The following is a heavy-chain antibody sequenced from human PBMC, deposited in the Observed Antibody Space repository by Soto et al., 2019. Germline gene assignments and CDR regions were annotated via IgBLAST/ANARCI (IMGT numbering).Heavy chain of an antibody. Sequence: QVQLVESGGGVVQPGRSRRLSCAASGFTFSNYGMHWVRQAPGKGLEWVAAISYDGTNEYYADSVKGRFTISRDDPENPLLGQMNSLRPEDTVVYYCAKDLEPFGGPFGSDIWGQGTRVTVSS. CDR2: ISYDGTNE. CDR1: GFTFSNYG. CDR3: AKDLEPFGGPFGSDI. D-gene: IGHD3-10*01. V-gene: IGHV3-30*18. J-gene: IGHJ3*02.